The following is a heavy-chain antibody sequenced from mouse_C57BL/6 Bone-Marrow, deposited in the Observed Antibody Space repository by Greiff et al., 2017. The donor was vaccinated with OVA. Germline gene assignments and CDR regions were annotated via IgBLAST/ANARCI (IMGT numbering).Heavy chain of an antibody. D-gene: IGHD2-5*01. J-gene: IGHJ3*01. CDR2: ISNLAYSI. CDR1: GFTFSDYG. V-gene: IGHV5-15*01. Sequence: DVQLVESGGGLVQPGGSLKLSCAASGFTFSDYGMAWVRQAPRKGPEWVAFISNLAYSIYYADTVTGRFTISRENAKNTLYLEMSSLRSEDTAMYYCASSYYSNQAWFAYWGQGTLVTVSA. CDR3: ASSYYSNQAWFAY.